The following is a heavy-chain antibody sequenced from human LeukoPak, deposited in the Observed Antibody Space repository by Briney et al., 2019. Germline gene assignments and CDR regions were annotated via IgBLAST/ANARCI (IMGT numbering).Heavy chain of an antibody. CDR2: ISGSGGST. V-gene: IGHV3-23*01. CDR1: GFTFSSYA. D-gene: IGHD3-9*01. CDR3: AKMRGDILTGYYRGWFDP. Sequence: GGSLRLSCAASGFTFSSYAMSRVRQAPGKGLEWVSAISGSGGSTYYADSVKGRFTISRDNSKNTLYLQMNSLRAEDTAVYYCAKMRGDILTGYYRGWFDPWGQGTLVTVSS. J-gene: IGHJ5*02.